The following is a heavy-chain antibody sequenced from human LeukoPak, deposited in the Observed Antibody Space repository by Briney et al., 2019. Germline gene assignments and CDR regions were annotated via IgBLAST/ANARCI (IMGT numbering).Heavy chain of an antibody. CDR3: ARTGDTTFYYHYFDY. D-gene: IGHD2/OR15-2a*01. V-gene: IGHV4-34*01. J-gene: IGHJ4*01. CDR1: GGSFSAHY. CDR2: MNPSVGG. Sequence: SETLSLTCAVYGGSFSAHYWSWIRQTPGKGLEWNGDMNPSVGGSYNPSLRSRVAISLDTSMNQFSLRLDSVTAADTAVYFCARTGDTTFYYHYFDYWSPGALVTVSS.